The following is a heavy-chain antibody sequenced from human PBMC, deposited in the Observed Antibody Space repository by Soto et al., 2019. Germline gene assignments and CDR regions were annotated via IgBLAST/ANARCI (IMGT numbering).Heavy chain of an antibody. CDR3: ARAINDFWSGSSGVGRFDP. CDR1: GGTFSSYA. J-gene: IGHJ5*02. D-gene: IGHD3-3*01. CDR2: IIPIFGTA. Sequence: SVKVSCKASGGTFSSYAISWVRQAPGQGLEWMGGIIPIFGTANYAQKFQGRVTITADESTSTAYMELSSLRSEDTAVYYCARAINDFWSGSSGVGRFDPWGQGTLVTVSS. V-gene: IGHV1-69*13.